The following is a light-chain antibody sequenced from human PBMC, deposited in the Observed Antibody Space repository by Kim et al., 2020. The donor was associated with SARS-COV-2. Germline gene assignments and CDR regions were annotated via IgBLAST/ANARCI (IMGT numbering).Light chain of an antibody. J-gene: IGKJ2*01. CDR3: QEYNNWPPYT. Sequence: EIVMTQSPATLSVSPGERATLSCRTSQSVSNNLAWFQQKPGQAPRLLIYGASTRAIGIPARFSGSGSGTEFTLTISSLQSEDFAVYYCQEYNNWPPYTFGQGTKLEI. V-gene: IGKV3-15*01. CDR1: QSVSNN. CDR2: GAS.